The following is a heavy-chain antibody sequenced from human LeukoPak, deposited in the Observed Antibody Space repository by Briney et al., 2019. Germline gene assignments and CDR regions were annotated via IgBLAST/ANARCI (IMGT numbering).Heavy chain of an antibody. V-gene: IGHV1-69*05. CDR3: AVEMTTKTGIFFGF. D-gene: IGHD5-24*01. CDR2: IIPIFGAA. CDR1: GGTFSTYG. Sequence: SVKVSCKASGGTFSTYGVNWVRQAPGQGLEWMGGIIPIFGAANYAQKFQGRVTLTTDESTNTAYMELSSLRSEDTAVFYCAVEMTTKTGIFFGFWGQGTLVT. J-gene: IGHJ4*02.